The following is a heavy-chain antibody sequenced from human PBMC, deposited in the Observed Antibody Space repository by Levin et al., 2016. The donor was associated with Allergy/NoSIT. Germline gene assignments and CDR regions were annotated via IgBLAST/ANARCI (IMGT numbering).Heavy chain of an antibody. J-gene: IGHJ6*02. Sequence: WIRQPPGKGLEWIGSIYYSGRTFYNPSLKRRLTISVDTSKNQFSLKLSSVTAADTAVYYCARQPDYSGYDLFEYYYGMDVWGQGTTVTVSS. V-gene: IGHV4-39*01. D-gene: IGHD5-12*01. CDR3: ARQPDYSGYDLFEYYYGMDV. CDR2: IYYSGRT.